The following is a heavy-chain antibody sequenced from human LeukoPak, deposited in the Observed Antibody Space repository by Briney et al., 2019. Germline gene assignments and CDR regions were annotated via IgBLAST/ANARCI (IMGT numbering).Heavy chain of an antibody. CDR3: TSSYSSSWENWFDP. D-gene: IGHD6-13*01. CDR2: IRSKAYGGTT. J-gene: IGHJ5*02. CDR1: GFTFGDYA. Sequence: GGSLRLSCTASGFTFGDYAMSWVRQAPGKGLQWVGCIRSKAYGGTTEYAASVKGRFTISRDDSKSIAYLQMNSLKTEDTAVYYCTSSYSSSWENWFDPWGQGTLVTVSS. V-gene: IGHV3-49*04.